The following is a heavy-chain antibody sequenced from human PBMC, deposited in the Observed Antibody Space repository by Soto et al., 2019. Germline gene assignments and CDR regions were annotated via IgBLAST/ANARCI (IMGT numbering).Heavy chain of an antibody. J-gene: IGHJ6*02. CDR3: ARGLGYCSSTSCYYYYYYGMDV. CDR1: GGSISSGDYY. D-gene: IGHD2-2*01. Sequence: SETLSLTCTVSGGSISSGDYYWSWIRQPPGKGLEWIGYIYYSGSTYYNPSLKSRVTIAVDTSKNQFSLKLSSVTAADTAVYYCARGLGYCSSTSCYYYYYYGMDVWGQGTTVTVSS. CDR2: IYYSGST. V-gene: IGHV4-30-4*01.